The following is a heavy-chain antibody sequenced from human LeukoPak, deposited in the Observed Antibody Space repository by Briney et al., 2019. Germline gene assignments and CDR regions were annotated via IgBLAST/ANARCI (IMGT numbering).Heavy chain of an antibody. J-gene: IGHJ4*02. Sequence: GGSLRLSCAASGFTVGSNYMSWVRQAPVKGLEWVSIIYRGGSTNYADSVKGRFTISRDTSKNTLYLQMNSLRAEDTAVYYCARLSANSSAYFFDYWGQGTLVTVSS. D-gene: IGHD3-22*01. CDR3: ARLSANSSAYFFDY. V-gene: IGHV3-66*04. CDR1: GFTVGSNY. CDR2: IYRGGST.